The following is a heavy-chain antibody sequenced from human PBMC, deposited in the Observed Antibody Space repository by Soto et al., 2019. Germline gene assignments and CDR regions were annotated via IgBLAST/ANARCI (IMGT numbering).Heavy chain of an antibody. J-gene: IGHJ4*02. CDR2: IKHSGST. CDR3: ARRSKWLQLKYFDP. CDR1: GGSFSDHY. V-gene: IGHV4-34*01. Sequence: QVELQQWGAGLLKPSETLSLTCAVYGGSFSDHYWSWIRQPPGKGLEWIGEIKHSGSTNYNPSLKSRVTISVDTSKNQFSLQWTSVTAADTAIYYCARRSKWLQLKYFDPCGQGTLVAVSS. D-gene: IGHD5-12*01.